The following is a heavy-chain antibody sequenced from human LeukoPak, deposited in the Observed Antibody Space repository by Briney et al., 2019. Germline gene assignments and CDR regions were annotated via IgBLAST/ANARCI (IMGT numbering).Heavy chain of an antibody. D-gene: IGHD3-16*01. CDR3: ARSLSPIASYYYYMDV. Sequence: SVKVSCKASGGTFSSYAISWVRQAPGQGLEWMGGTIPIFGTANYAQKFQGRVTITTDESTSTAYMELSSLRSEDTAVYYCARSLSPIASYYYYMDVWGKGTTVTVSS. J-gene: IGHJ6*03. V-gene: IGHV1-69*05. CDR2: TIPIFGTA. CDR1: GGTFSSYA.